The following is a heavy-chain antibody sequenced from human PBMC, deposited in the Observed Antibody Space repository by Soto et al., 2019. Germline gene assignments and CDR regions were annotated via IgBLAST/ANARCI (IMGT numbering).Heavy chain of an antibody. Sequence: TLSLTCTVSGGSISSGGYYWSWIRQHPGKGLEWIGYIYYGGSTYYNPSLKSRVTISVDTSKNQFSLKLSSVTAADTAVYYCARGLGYCSSTSCPMGGPYYSYGMDVWGQGTTVTVSS. D-gene: IGHD2-2*01. V-gene: IGHV4-31*03. CDR2: IYYGGST. CDR1: GGSISSGGYY. J-gene: IGHJ6*02. CDR3: ARGLGYCSSTSCPMGGPYYSYGMDV.